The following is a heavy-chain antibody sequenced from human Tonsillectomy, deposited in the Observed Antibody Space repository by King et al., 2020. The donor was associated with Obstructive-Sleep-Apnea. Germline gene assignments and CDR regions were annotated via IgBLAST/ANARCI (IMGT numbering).Heavy chain of an antibody. CDR1: KFTFSVHA. J-gene: IGHJ6*02. CDR3: ARDKNNDYPLLNGMDV. V-gene: IGHV3-30*04. Sequence: VQLVESGGGVVQPGRSLRLSCAASKFTFSVHAMHWVRQAPGKGLEWVAVISRDGSNKYYADSVKGRFSISRDNSKDIFYLHMSSLRAEDTAQYYCARDKNNDYPLLNGMDVWGPGTTVTVSS. CDR2: ISRDGSNK. D-gene: IGHD4/OR15-4a*01.